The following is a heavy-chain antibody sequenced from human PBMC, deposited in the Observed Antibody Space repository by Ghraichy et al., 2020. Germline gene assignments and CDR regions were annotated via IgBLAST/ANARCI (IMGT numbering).Heavy chain of an antibody. CDR1: GFTFDTYE. J-gene: IGHJ4*02. Sequence: GGSLRLSCEASGFTFDTYEMIWVRQAPGKGLEWLSYISSVGNTIYYADSVKGRFTISRDNAKNSLFLQMNNLRAEDRAVYYCARDAWDYYVDSGGRAEFDYWGQGTLVTVSS. CDR3: ARDAWDYYVDSGGRAEFDY. CDR2: ISSVGNTI. D-gene: IGHD3-10*02. V-gene: IGHV3-48*03.